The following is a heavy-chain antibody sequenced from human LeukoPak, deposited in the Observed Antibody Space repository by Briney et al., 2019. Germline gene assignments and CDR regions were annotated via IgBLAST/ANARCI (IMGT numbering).Heavy chain of an antibody. CDR3: ARLAGCSSSSCRSFVC. CDR2: INPNSGFT. Sequence: ATVKVSCKASGYPFTGYYLHWVRQAPGQRLEWMGWINPNSGFTSYAQKFQGRVTMTRDTSISTAYMELSRLRSDDTAVYYCARLAGCSSSSCRSFVCWGEGTLVSVSS. D-gene: IGHD2-2*01. J-gene: IGHJ4*02. CDR1: GYPFTGYY. V-gene: IGHV1-2*02.